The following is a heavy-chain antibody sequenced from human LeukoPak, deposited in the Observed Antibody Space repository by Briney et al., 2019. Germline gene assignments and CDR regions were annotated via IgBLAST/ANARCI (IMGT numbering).Heavy chain of an antibody. CDR1: GFTFSSYA. J-gene: IGHJ4*02. V-gene: IGHV3-23*01. D-gene: IGHD3-22*01. CDR2: ISGSGGST. CDR3: AKDRGGGRSGYYLFDY. Sequence: GGSLRLSCAASGFTFSSYAMSWVRQAPGKGLEWVSAISGSGGSTYYADSGKGRFTISRDNSKNTLYLQMNSLRAEDTAVYYCAKDRGGGRSGYYLFDYWGQGTLVTVSS.